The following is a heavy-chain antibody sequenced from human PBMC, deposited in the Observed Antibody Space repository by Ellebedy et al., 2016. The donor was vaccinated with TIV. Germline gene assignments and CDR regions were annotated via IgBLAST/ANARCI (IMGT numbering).Heavy chain of an antibody. J-gene: IGHJ4*02. V-gene: IGHV3-11*01. CDR3: TRPSSPGTTDY. CDR1: GFTFSDYS. Sequence: PGGSLRLSCVASGFTFSDYSMSWVRQAPGKGLEWVSRISLSVNTMYYADSVKGRSTISRDNAKNSLYLQMNSLTVEDTAMYYCTRPSSPGTTDYWGQGTLVTVSS. CDR2: ISLSVNTM. D-gene: IGHD1-7*01.